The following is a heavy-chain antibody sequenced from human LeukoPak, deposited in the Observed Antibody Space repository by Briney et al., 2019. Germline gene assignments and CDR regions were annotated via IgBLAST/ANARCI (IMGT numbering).Heavy chain of an antibody. V-gene: IGHV4-61*02. CDR1: GGSISSGGHY. Sequence: PSQTLSLTCTVSGGSISSGGHYWSWIRQPAGKGLEYLGRIYATGSTNYSPSLRSRVTISADTSMNHFSLKLSSVTAADTAVYYCARDQTYSGSGIYTYFDYWGQGILVTVSS. J-gene: IGHJ4*02. D-gene: IGHD3-10*01. CDR2: IYATGST. CDR3: ARDQTYSGSGIYTYFDY.